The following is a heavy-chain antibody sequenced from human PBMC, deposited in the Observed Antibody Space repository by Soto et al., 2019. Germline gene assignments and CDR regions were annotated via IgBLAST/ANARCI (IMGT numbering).Heavy chain of an antibody. J-gene: IGHJ4*02. Sequence: SQTLSVTCVISGDSVSSNSAAWNWIRQSPSRGLEWLGRTYYRSKWYNDYAVSVKSRITINPDTSKNQFSLQLNSVTPEDTAVYYCARDPEQWPVRLGSFAYWRQGTLVPV. CDR3: ARDPEQWPVRLGSFAY. CDR2: TYYRSKWYN. V-gene: IGHV6-1*01. D-gene: IGHD6-19*01. CDR1: GDSVSSNSAA.